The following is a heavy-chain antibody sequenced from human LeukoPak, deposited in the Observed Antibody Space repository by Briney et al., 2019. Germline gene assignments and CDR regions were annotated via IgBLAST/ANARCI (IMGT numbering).Heavy chain of an antibody. CDR1: GFTFSSYE. Sequence: GGSLRLSCAASGFTFSSYEMNWVRQAPGKGLEWVSYISSSGSTIYYADSVKGRFTISRDNAKNSLYLQMNSLRAEDTAVYYSARDYEGSSSFDYWGQGTLVTVSS. D-gene: IGHD6-6*01. V-gene: IGHV3-48*03. CDR3: ARDYEGSSSFDY. J-gene: IGHJ4*02. CDR2: ISSSGSTI.